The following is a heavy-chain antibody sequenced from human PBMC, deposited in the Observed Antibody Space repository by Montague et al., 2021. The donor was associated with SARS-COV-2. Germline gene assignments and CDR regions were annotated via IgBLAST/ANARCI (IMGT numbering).Heavy chain of an antibody. Sequence: QSGAEVKKPGESLKISCKGSGYSFISYWIGWVRQMPGKGLEWMGIIYPGDFETRYSPSFQGQVTISADKSISTAYLQWSSLKASDTAMYYCVRLGGLRDYYYYGMDVWGQGTTVTVSS. J-gene: IGHJ6*02. CDR1: GYSFISYW. CDR2: IYPGDFET. V-gene: IGHV5-51*01. CDR3: VRLGGLRDYYYYGMDV. D-gene: IGHD5-12*01.